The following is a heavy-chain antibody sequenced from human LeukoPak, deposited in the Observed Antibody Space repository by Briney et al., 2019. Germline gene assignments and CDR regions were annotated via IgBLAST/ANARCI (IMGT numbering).Heavy chain of an antibody. CDR3: ARHNSVEDTAWWFAP. V-gene: IGHV1-46*01. CDR2: RNPSGGST. Sequence: ASVKVSCKASGYTFTSYYMHWVRQGPGQGLELMGIRNPSGGSTGYGQKFQGRVTMARDMATSTGDMELSSLRSEDTAVYYCARHNSVEDTAWWFAPWGQGPLVTVSS. J-gene: IGHJ5*02. CDR1: GYTFTSYY. D-gene: IGHD4-23*01.